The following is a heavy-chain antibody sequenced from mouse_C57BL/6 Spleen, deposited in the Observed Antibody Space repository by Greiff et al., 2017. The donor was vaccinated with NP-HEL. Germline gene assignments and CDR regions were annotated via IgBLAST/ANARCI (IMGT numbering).Heavy chain of an antibody. D-gene: IGHD1-1*01. CDR3: ARYGITNYFDY. J-gene: IGHJ2*01. Sequence: EVKLVESGGGLVQPGGSLSLSCAASGFTFTDYYMSWVRQPPGKALEWLGFIRNKANGYTTEYSASVKGRFTISRDNSQSILYLQMNALRAEDSATYYCARYGITNYFDYWGQGTTLTVSS. CDR2: IRNKANGYTT. CDR1: GFTFTDYY. V-gene: IGHV7-3*01.